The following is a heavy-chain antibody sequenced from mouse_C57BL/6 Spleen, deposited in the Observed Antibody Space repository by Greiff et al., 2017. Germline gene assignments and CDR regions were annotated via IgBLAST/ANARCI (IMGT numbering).Heavy chain of an antibody. D-gene: IGHD1-1*01. CDR1: GYTFTDYY. J-gene: IGHJ2*01. Sequence: EVQLQQSGPELVKPGASVKISCKASGYTFTDYYMNWVKQSPGKSLEWIGDINPNNGGTSYNQKFKGKATLTVDKSSSTAYMELRSLTSEDSAVYYCAHSTGNYFDYWGQGTTLTVSS. V-gene: IGHV1-26*01. CDR2: INPNNGGT. CDR3: AHSTGNYFDY.